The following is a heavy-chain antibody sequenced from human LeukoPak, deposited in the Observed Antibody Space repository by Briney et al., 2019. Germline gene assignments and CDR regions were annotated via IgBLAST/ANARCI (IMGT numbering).Heavy chain of an antibody. V-gene: IGHV1-2*02. CDR2: INPNSGAT. J-gene: IGHJ6*02. D-gene: IGHD2-2*01. Sequence: ASVKVSCKASGYTFTAYYIHWVRQAPGQGLEWMGWINPNSGATNYAQNFQGRVTMTADTSISAAYLDLSRLRSDDSAVYYCARGRDIVVVPAAMGVDYYYYYGMDVWGQGTTVTVSS. CDR3: ARGRDIVVVPAAMGVDYYYYYGMDV. CDR1: GYTFTAYY.